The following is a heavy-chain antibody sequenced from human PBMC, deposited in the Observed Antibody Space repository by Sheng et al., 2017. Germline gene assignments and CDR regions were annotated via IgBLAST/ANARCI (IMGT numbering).Heavy chain of an antibody. Sequence: QVQLQESGPGLVKPSETLSLTCTVSGYSISSGYYWGWIRQPPGKGLERIGSIYHSGSTYYNPSLKSRVTISVDTSKNQFSLKLSSVTAADTAVYYCARDYGDYVFCAFDIWGQGTMVTVSS. CDR2: IYHSGST. V-gene: IGHV4-38-2*02. CDR1: GYSISSGYY. CDR3: ARDYGDYVFCAFDI. J-gene: IGHJ3*02. D-gene: IGHD4-17*01.